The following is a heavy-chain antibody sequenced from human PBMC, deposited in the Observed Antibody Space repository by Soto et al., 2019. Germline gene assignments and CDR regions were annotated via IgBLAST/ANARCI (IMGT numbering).Heavy chain of an antibody. J-gene: IGHJ4*02. V-gene: IGHV3-23*01. CDR3: AKEHGHVLRFLDWLSISPLVY. CDR2: ISGSGGST. Sequence: PGGSLRLSCAASGFTFSSYAMSWVRQAPGKGLEWVSAISGSGGSTYYADSVKGRFTISRDNSKNTLYLQMNSLRAEDTAVYYCAKEHGHVLRFLDWLSISPLVYRGQRTPVTVSS. D-gene: IGHD3-3*01. CDR1: GFTFSSYA.